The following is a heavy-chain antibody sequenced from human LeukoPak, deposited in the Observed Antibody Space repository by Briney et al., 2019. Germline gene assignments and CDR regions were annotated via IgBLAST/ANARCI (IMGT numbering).Heavy chain of an antibody. J-gene: IGHJ4*02. D-gene: IGHD4-23*01. CDR1: GGSISSYY. CDR3: ARDPNSAL. CDR2: IHSSGST. V-gene: IGHV4-4*07. Sequence: PSETLSLTCTVSGGSISSYYWSCSRQSAGKGLEWIGRIHSSGSTNYNPSLKSRVTMSVDTSKNQFSLKLISVTAADTAVYYCARDPNSALWGQGTLVAVSS.